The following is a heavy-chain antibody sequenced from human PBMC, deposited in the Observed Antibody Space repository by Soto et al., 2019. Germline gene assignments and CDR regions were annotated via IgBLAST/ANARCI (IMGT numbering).Heavy chain of an antibody. Sequence: PGGSLRLSCAASGFTFSNAWMNWVRQAPGKGLEWAGRIKSKTDGGTTDYAAPVKGRFTISRDDSKNTLYLQMNSLKTEDTAVYYCTTGVGDDYVWGSYRSTDAFDIWGQGTMVTVSS. CDR1: GFTFSNAW. CDR3: TTGVGDDYVWGSYRSTDAFDI. D-gene: IGHD3-16*02. V-gene: IGHV3-15*07. CDR2: IKSKTDGGTT. J-gene: IGHJ3*02.